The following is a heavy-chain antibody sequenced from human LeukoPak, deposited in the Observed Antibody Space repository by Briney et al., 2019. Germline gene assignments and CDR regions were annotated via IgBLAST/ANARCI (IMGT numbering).Heavy chain of an antibody. D-gene: IGHD5-18*01. J-gene: IGHJ4*02. CDR3: ARSLWPEDY. V-gene: IGHV3-7*01. Sequence: GGSLSLSCAASGFTFSSCWMSWVRQAPGNGLEWVANIKQDGSEKNYVDSVKGRFTISRDNAKTSLYLQMNSLRAEDTAVYYCARSLWPEDYWGQGTLVTVSS. CDR2: IKQDGSEK. CDR1: GFTFSSCW.